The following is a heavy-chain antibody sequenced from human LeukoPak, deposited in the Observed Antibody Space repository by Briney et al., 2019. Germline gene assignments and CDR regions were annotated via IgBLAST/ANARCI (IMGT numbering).Heavy chain of an antibody. V-gene: IGHV1-46*01. CDR2: INPTSGNT. D-gene: IGHD3-3*01. CDR1: GYTFISNY. Sequence: ASVKVSCKASGYTFISNYMHWVRQAPGQGLEWMGIINPTSGNTSNAQKFQGRVTMTRDTSTSTVYMELSGLRSEDTAVYYCARGPYYDFWSGYYYYFDYWGQGTLVTVSS. J-gene: IGHJ4*02. CDR3: ARGPYYDFWSGYYYYFDY.